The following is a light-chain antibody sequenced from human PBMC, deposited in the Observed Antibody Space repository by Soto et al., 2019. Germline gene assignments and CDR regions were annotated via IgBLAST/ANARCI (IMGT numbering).Light chain of an antibody. J-gene: IGKJ2*01. CDR3: QQTNSPPHS. CDR1: QTISRY. V-gene: IGKV1-39*01. CDR2: GTS. Sequence: DFQRTECPSSLSAAVGDRVTITCRASQTISRYLNWYQHKPGKPPKLLIYGTSNLQSGVPSRFSGSGSGTDFTLTISSLQPEDFATYYCQQTNSPPHSFGQGTKLEIK.